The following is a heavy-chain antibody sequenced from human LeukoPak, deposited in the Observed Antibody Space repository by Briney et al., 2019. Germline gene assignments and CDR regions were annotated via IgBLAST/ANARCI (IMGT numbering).Heavy chain of an antibody. J-gene: IGHJ4*02. Sequence: GESLRLSCAASGFTLSNYGMHWVRQAAGKGLEWVALIRYDGTNKNYAASVKGRFTISRDNSKNTLYLQMNSLRAEDTAVYYCAKDPQYQLTNYYFDYWGQGTLVTVSS. CDR3: AKDPQYQLTNYYFDY. CDR1: GFTLSNYG. CDR2: IRYDGTNK. D-gene: IGHD2-2*01. V-gene: IGHV3-30*02.